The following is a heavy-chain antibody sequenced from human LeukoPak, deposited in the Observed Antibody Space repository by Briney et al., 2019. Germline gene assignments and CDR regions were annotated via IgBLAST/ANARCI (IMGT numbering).Heavy chain of an antibody. D-gene: IGHD2-2*01. CDR2: IRSKAYGGTT. Sequence: PGRSLRLSCTASGFTFSDYAMSWVRQAPGKGLEWVGFIRSKAYGGTTEYAASVKGGFTISRDDSKSIAYLEMNSLITEDTAVYYCTRGNQVLLYFFDYWGQGTLATVSS. J-gene: IGHJ4*02. CDR3: TRGNQVLLYFFDY. V-gene: IGHV3-49*04. CDR1: GFTFSDYA.